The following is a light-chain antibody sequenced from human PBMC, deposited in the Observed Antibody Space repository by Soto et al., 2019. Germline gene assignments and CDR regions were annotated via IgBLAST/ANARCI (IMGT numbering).Light chain of an antibody. V-gene: IGKV1-39*01. CDR3: QQTYSPPAT. Sequence: DIRMTQSPSSLSASVGDRVTIACRASQSIDTHLNWYQQHPGKAPNALIYEASNLQSGVPSRFSGSVSGTDVTLTISGLQPDDSANYYCQQTYSPPATFGQGNKVEIK. J-gene: IGKJ1*01. CDR1: QSIDTH. CDR2: EAS.